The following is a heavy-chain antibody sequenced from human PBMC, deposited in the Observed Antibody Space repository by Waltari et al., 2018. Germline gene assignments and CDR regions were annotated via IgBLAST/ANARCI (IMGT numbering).Heavy chain of an antibody. CDR3: ARIYDSSGDYYFDY. Sequence: EVQLVESGGGLVQPGGSLRLSCAASGFNFRSYWMSWVGQAPGKGLEWVANIKQDGSEKYYVDSVKGRFTISRDNAKNSLYLQMNSLRAEDTAVYYCARIYDSSGDYYFDYWGQGTLVTVSS. CDR1: GFNFRSYW. J-gene: IGHJ4*02. CDR2: IKQDGSEK. V-gene: IGHV3-7*01. D-gene: IGHD3-22*01.